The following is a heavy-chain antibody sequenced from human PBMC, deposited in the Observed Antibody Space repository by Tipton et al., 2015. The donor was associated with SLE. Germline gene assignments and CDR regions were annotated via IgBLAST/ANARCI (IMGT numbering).Heavy chain of an antibody. CDR1: GFTFSSYA. CDR3: VKENFDGYSSGGGYYFDY. V-gene: IGHV3-64D*08. CDR2: IRSNGGST. Sequence: GSLRLSCSASGFTFSSYAMHWVRQAPGKGLEYVSAIRSNGGSTYYADSVKGRFTISRDNSKNTLYLQMSSLRAEDTAVYYCVKENFDGYSSGGGYYFDYWGQGTLVTVSS. D-gene: IGHD6-19*01. J-gene: IGHJ4*02.